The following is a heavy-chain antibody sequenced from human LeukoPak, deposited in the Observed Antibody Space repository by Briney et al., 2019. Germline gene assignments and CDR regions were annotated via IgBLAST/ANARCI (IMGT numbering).Heavy chain of an antibody. CDR3: ARSMVTTDRNFDH. CDR2: VSHSGAT. Sequence: SETLSLTCTVSGGSITSSPYHWAWIRQPPGRGPEWIGTVSHSGATQYNPSLTSRVTISLDTSKNQFSLSLNSVAAADTAVFYCARSMVTTDRNFDHWGQGTLVTVSS. V-gene: IGHV4-39*07. D-gene: IGHD2-21*02. CDR1: GGSITSSPYH. J-gene: IGHJ4*02.